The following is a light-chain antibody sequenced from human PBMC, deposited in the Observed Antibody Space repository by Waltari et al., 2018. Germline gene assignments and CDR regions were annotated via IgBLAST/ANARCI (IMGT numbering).Light chain of an antibody. CDR2: AAS. J-gene: IGKJ1*01. Sequence: DIPVAPSPSSLSGSVGDTVTFTCRTSRTANRFLNWYQHKPGKAPKLLIFAASILQRGAPSRFSGSGSGTDFTLNISSLQPEDFATYYCQQSYIAPQTFGQGTRVEIK. CDR3: QQSYIAPQT. V-gene: IGKV1-39*01. CDR1: RTANRF.